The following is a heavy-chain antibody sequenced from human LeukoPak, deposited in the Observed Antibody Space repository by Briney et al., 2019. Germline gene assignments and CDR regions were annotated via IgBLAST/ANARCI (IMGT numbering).Heavy chain of an antibody. D-gene: IGHD3-10*01. CDR1: GGSISSSSYY. Sequence: PSETLSLTCTVSGGSISSSSYYWGWIRQPPGTGLEWIGSIYHSGSTYYNPSLKSRVTISVDTSKNQFSLKLSSVTAADTAVYYCARLQGSGTYSHIDYWGQGTLVTVSS. CDR3: ARLQGSGTYSHIDY. CDR2: IYHSGST. J-gene: IGHJ4*02. V-gene: IGHV4-39*07.